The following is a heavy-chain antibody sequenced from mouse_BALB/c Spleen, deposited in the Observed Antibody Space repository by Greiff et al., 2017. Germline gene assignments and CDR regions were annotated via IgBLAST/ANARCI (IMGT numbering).Heavy chain of an antibody. D-gene: IGHD1-1*01. CDR3: TRDGVRGYFDV. V-gene: IGHV5-6-4*01. CDR1: GFTFSSYT. CDR2: ISSGGSYT. J-gene: IGHJ1*01. Sequence: EVKLVESGGGLVKPGGSLKLSCAASGFTFSSYTMSWVRQTPEKRLEWVATISSGGSYTYYPDSVKGRFTISRDNAKNTLYLQMSSLKSEDTAMYYCTRDGVRGYFDVWGAGTTVTVSS.